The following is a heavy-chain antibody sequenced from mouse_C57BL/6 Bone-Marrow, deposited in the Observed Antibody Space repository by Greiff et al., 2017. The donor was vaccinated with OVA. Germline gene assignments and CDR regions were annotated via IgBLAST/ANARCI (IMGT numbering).Heavy chain of an antibody. V-gene: IGHV7-3*01. CDR3: ARDPIAMGN. D-gene: IGHD6-5*01. Sequence: EVQLVESGGGLVQPGGSLSLSCAASGFTFTDYYMSWVRQPPGKALEWLGFIRNKANGYTTEYSASVKGRFTISRDNSQSILYLQLIALRAEASATHYCARDPIAMGNRGQGKSVTVSS. J-gene: IGHJ4*01. CDR1: GFTFTDYY. CDR2: IRNKANGYTT.